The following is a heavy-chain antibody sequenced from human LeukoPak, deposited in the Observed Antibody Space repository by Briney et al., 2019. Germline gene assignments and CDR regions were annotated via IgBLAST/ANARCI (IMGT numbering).Heavy chain of an antibody. V-gene: IGHV3-23*01. CDR3: AKDFVVVPGNVNYFDY. CDR1: GFTFSNYA. CDR2: ISGSGDNT. Sequence: GGSLRLSCAASGFTFSNYAMSWVRQAPGKGLEWVSAISGSGDNTYYADSVKGRFTVSRDNSKNTPYVQMKSLRAEDTAVYYCAKDFVVVPGNVNYFDYWGQGTLVTVSS. J-gene: IGHJ4*02. D-gene: IGHD2-21*02.